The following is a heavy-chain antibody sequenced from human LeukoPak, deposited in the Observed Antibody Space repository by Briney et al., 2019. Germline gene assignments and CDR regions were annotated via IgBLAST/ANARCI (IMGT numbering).Heavy chain of an antibody. J-gene: IGHJ5*02. Sequence: PSETLSLTCTVSGVSISRYYWSWLRQSPGQGLEWIGYIYDSGSTNYNASLKSRVTISVDTSKNQFSLKLTSVTAADTAVYYCARSTGYSLGWSWNWFDPWGQGTLVTVSS. V-gene: IGHV4-59*01. CDR1: GVSISRYY. D-gene: IGHD6-19*01. CDR2: IYDSGST. CDR3: ARSTGYSLGWSWNWFDP.